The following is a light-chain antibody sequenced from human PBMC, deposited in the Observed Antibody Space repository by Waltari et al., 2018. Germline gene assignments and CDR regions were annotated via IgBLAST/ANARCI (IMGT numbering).Light chain of an antibody. V-gene: IGKV1-39*01. CDR3: QQSYSTPHA. J-gene: IGKJ2*01. Sequence: DIQMTQSPSSLSASVGDRVTITCRASQSISSYLHWYQQKPGKAPKLLIYAASSLQSGVPSSFSGSGSGTDFTLTISSLQPEDFATYYCQQSYSTPHAYGQVTKLEIK. CDR2: AAS. CDR1: QSISSY.